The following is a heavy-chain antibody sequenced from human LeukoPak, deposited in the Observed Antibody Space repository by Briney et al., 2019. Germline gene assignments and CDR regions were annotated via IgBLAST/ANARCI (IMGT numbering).Heavy chain of an antibody. CDR1: GFTFSSYA. Sequence: GGSLRLSCAASGFTFSSYAMSWVRQAPGKGLEWVSAISGSGGSTYYAASVKGRFTISRDNSKNTLYLQMNSLRAEDTAVYYCAKDLAYDSSGYSKWGQGTLVTVSS. D-gene: IGHD3-22*01. CDR2: ISGSGGST. CDR3: AKDLAYDSSGYSK. J-gene: IGHJ4*02. V-gene: IGHV3-23*01.